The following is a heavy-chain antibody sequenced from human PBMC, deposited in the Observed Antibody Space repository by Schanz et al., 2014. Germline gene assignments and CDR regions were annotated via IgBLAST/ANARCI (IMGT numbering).Heavy chain of an antibody. CDR2: ILYDGSKT. D-gene: IGHD5-18*01. CDR3: AREEGYGYGPGAFDI. J-gene: IGHJ3*02. V-gene: IGHV3-30*03. Sequence: VQLVESGGGLVQPGGSLRLSCAASGFTFSDSWMHWVRQAPGKGLVWVAVILYDGSKTYYADSVKGRFTISRDNSKNTLSLQMNSLRAEDTAVYYCAREEGYGYGPGAFDIWGQGTMVTVSS. CDR1: GFTFSDSW.